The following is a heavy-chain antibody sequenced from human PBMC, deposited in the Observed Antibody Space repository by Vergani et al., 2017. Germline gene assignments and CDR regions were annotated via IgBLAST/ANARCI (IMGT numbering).Heavy chain of an antibody. D-gene: IGHD2/OR15-2a*01. J-gene: IGHJ4*02. Sequence: QVQLVQSGAEMKKPGASVKVSCKASGYTFTAYGISWVRQAPGQGLEWLGWITAYNGDPKYTRRLQDRITLTTDSSTATVYLELRSLRSDDTAVYYCARDFAGECNSDRCYTGGLWGQGTLVTVSS. CDR3: ARDFAGECNSDRCYTGGL. V-gene: IGHV1-18*01. CDR1: GYTFTAYG. CDR2: ITAYNGDP.